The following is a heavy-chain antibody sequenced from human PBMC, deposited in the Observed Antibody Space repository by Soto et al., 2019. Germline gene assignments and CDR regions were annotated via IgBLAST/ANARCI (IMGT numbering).Heavy chain of an antibody. V-gene: IGHV3-23*01. J-gene: IGHJ4*02. D-gene: IGHD6-13*01. CDR1: GFTFSSYA. CDR3: AGGSSWTGGDY. Sequence: EVQVLESGGGLVQPGGSLRLSCAASGFTFSSYAMSWVRQAPGKGLEWVSAISGSGDRSFYADSVKGRFTIYRDNSKNTVHMQMNSLIVEDTAVYYCAGGSSWTGGDYWGQGTLVTVSS. CDR2: ISGSGDRS.